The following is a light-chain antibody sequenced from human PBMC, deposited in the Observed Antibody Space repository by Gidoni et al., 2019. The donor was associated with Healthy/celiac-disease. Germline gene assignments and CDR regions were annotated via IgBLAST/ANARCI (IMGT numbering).Light chain of an antibody. CDR1: QSISSW. CDR2: KAS. J-gene: IGKJ4*01. V-gene: IGKV1-5*03. CDR3: QQYNSYSLLT. Sequence: DIQMTQSPSTLSASVGDRVTITCRASQSISSWLAWYQQKPGKAPKLLIYKASSLESGVPSRFSGSGYGTEFTLTISSLQPDDFATYYCQQYNSYSLLTFXGXTKVEIK.